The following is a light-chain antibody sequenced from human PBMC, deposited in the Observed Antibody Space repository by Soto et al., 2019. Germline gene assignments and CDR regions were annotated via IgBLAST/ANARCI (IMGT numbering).Light chain of an antibody. V-gene: IGKV1-5*03. CDR1: QSISSW. CDR2: KAS. J-gene: IGKJ3*01. Sequence: DIQMTQSPSTLSASVGDSVTITCRASQSISSWLAWYQQKPGKAPKLLLYKASSLESGVPSRFSGRGSGTEFTLTISSLQPDDFATYYCQQSFTFGPGTKVDIK. CDR3: QQSFT.